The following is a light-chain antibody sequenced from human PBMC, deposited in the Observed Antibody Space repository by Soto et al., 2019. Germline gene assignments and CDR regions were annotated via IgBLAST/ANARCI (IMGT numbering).Light chain of an antibody. CDR2: DAS. CDR3: HQLSGWPPSIT. V-gene: IGKV3-11*01. CDR1: QSVSSY. J-gene: IGKJ4*01. Sequence: EVVLTQSPATLSLSPGETATLSCRASQSVSSYLAWYQQKPGQAPRLLIYDASKTATGIPARFSGSGSGTGCSLTINSLETEDIADYYCHQLSGWPPSITFGGGTKVEIK.